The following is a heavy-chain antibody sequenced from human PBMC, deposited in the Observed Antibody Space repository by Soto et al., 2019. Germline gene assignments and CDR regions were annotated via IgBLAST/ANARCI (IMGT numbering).Heavy chain of an antibody. J-gene: IGHJ1*01. CDR2: INQGRSGT. V-gene: IGHV3-7*01. CDR3: ARDGPIQQLGRSYQF. D-gene: IGHD4-4*01. CDR1: GFPFTVVW. Sequence: GGSLRLFCAAPGFPFTVVWMGWVPRGPGKGLEWLANINQGRSGTHYVDSVKGRFTIPRDNPANLVYLEMNSLRAEDTDVYYCARDGPIQQLGRSYQFWGQGTLVTVSS.